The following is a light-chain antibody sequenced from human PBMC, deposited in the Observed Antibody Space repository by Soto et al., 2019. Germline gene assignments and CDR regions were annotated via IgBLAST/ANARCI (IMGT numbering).Light chain of an antibody. CDR3: ASWDDRLNAVV. V-gene: IGLV1-44*01. Sequence: QSVLTQPPSASGTPGQRVTITCSGSNSNIGSNTVNWYQQLPGTAPKLLVCDNNKQPSGVPGRFSDSKSGTSASLAISGLQSEDEEEYYCASWDDRLNAVVFGGGTKVTVL. CDR1: NSNIGSNT. CDR2: DNN. J-gene: IGLJ2*01.